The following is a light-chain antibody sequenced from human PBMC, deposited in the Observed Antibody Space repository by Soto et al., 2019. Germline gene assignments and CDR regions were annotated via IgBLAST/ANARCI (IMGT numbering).Light chain of an antibody. CDR2: DES. J-gene: IGKJ4*01. CDR3: QQRST. Sequence: EIVFTQSPGTLSLSPGERGTLSCRASRSVTNNYLAWHQQKPGKTPRLLIYDESNRATGIPARFSGSGSGTDITLTISSLEHEDFAVYYCQQRSTFGGGTKVDIK. V-gene: IGKV3D-20*02. CDR1: RSVTNNY.